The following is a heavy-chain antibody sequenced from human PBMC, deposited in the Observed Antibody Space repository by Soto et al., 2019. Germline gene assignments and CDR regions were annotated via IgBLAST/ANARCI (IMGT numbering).Heavy chain of an antibody. CDR2: ISAYNGNT. J-gene: IGHJ4*02. V-gene: IGHV1-18*01. CDR3: ASDRDARRYSSGWPFDY. Sequence: QVQLVQSGAEVKKPGASVKVSCKASGYTFTSYGISWVRQAPGQGLEWMGWISAYNGNTNYAQKLQGRVTMTTDTSTSTAYMELRSLRSDDTAVYYCASDRDARRYSSGWPFDYWGQGTLVTVSS. CDR1: GYTFTSYG. D-gene: IGHD6-19*01.